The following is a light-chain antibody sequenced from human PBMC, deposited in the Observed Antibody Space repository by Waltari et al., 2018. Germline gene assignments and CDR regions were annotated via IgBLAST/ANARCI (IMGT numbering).Light chain of an antibody. V-gene: IGKV1-33*01. J-gene: IGKJ5*01. CDR1: QGIGNN. CDR3: QQFHSLPIT. Sequence: DIQMTQSPSSLSASVGDRVTVTCQASQGIGNNLIWYQQKAGESPNLLIYDASNLEPGVPLRFSGRGRGTDFTLSISSLQPEDIATYYCQQFHSLPITFGQGTRLDIK. CDR2: DAS.